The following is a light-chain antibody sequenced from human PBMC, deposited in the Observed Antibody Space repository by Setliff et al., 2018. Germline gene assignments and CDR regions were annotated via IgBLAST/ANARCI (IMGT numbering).Light chain of an antibody. Sequence: QSALTQPPSASGSPGQSVTISCTGTSSDIGGYKYVSWYQQHPGKAPKLIIYGVSNRPSGVSSRFSGSKSGNTASLTISGLQTEDEADYYCTAYTSGTTYVFGTGTKGTVL. CDR1: SSDIGGYKY. J-gene: IGLJ1*01. CDR2: GVS. CDR3: TAYTSGTTYV. V-gene: IGLV2-14*03.